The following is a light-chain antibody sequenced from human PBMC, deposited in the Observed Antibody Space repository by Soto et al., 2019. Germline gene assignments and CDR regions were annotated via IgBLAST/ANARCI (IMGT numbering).Light chain of an antibody. CDR1: QGISNY. CDR3: QKYNSAPLT. J-gene: IGKJ4*01. V-gene: IGKV1-27*01. Sequence: DIQMTQSPSSLSASVGDRVTITCRASQGISNYVAWYQQKPGEVPKLLIYLASTLQSGVPSRFSGSGSGTVFTLTISSLQPEDVATYYRQKYNSAPLTFGGGTKVEIK. CDR2: LAS.